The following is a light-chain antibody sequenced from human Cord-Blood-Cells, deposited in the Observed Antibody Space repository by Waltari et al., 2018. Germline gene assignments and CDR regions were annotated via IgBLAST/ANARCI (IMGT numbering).Light chain of an antibody. CDR3: CSYAGSSTWV. CDR1: SSDVGSYNI. V-gene: IGLV2-23*01. Sequence: QSALTQPASVSGSPGQSITISCTGTSSDVGSYNIVSWYQQQPGKAPKRMSYEGSKRSSGVSNRFSGSKSGNTASLTISGLQAEDEADYYCCSYAGSSTWVFGGGTKLTVL. CDR2: EGS. J-gene: IGLJ3*02.